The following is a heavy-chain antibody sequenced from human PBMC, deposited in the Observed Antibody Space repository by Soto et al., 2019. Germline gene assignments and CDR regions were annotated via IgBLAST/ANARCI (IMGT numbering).Heavy chain of an antibody. CDR1: GFTFSSYG. Sequence: QVQLVESGGGVVQPGRSLRLSCAASGFTFSSYGMHWVRQAPGKGLEWVAVISYDGSNKYYADSVKGRFTISRDNSKNTLYLQMNSLRAEDTAVYYCAKDGTTVTTGWFNPWGQGTLVTVSS. CDR3: AKDGTTVTTGWFNP. D-gene: IGHD4-17*01. J-gene: IGHJ5*02. V-gene: IGHV3-30*18. CDR2: ISYDGSNK.